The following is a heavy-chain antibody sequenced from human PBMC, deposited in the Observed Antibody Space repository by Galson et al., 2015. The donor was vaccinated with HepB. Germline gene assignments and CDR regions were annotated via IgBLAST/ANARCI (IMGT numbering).Heavy chain of an antibody. V-gene: IGHV4-59*01. CDR1: GGSISSYY. J-gene: IGHJ4*02. D-gene: IGHD4-17*01. CDR3: ARDDYGDYFDY. Sequence: QVQLQESGPGLVKPSQTLSLTCTVSGGSISSYYWSWIRQPPGKGLEWIGYIYYSGSTNYNPSLKCRVTISVDTFKNQFSLKLSSVTAADTAAYYCARDDYGDYFDYWGQGTLVTVSS. CDR2: IYYSGST.